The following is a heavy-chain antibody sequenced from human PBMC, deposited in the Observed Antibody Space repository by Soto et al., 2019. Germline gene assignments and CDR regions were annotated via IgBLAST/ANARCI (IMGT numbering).Heavy chain of an antibody. V-gene: IGHV6-1*01. J-gene: IGHJ4*02. Sequence: SQTLSLTCAISGDSVSSNSAALNWIRQSPSRGLEWLGRTYYRSKWYNDYAVSVKSRITINPDTSKNQFSLQLNSVTPEDTTVYYCARARGTSVLLDYWGQGTLVTVSS. D-gene: IGHD3-10*01. CDR1: GDSVSSNSAA. CDR3: ARARGTSVLLDY. CDR2: TYYRSKWYN.